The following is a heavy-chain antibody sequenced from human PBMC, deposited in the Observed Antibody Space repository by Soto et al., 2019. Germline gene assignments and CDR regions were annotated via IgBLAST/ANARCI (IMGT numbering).Heavy chain of an antibody. CDR1: GGTFSRHA. J-gene: IGHJ4*02. Sequence: QVPLVQSGAEVRKPGSSVKVSCKASGGTFSRHAISWVRQAPGQGLEWMGGIIPIFGTANHAKKFQGRVTIIADESTSTVYMELSSLRTEDTAMYYCARGWGYDSNDYYYAYWGQGTLVIVSS. CDR3: ARGWGYDSNDYYYAY. CDR2: IIPIFGTA. V-gene: IGHV1-69*01. D-gene: IGHD3-22*01.